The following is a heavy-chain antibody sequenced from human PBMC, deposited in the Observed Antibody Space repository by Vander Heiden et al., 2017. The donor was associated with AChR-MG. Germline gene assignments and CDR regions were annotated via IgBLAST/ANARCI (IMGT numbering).Heavy chain of an antibody. Sequence: QVQLVESGGGVVQPGRSLRLSCAASGFTFSSYGMHWVRQAPGKGLEWVAVISYDGSNKYYADSVKGRFTISRDNSKNTLYLQMNSLRAEDTAVYYCALWYSSGWYSFDYWGQGTLVTVSS. V-gene: IGHV3-30*03. CDR1: GFTFSSYG. CDR3: ALWYSSGWYSFDY. D-gene: IGHD6-19*01. CDR2: ISYDGSNK. J-gene: IGHJ4*02.